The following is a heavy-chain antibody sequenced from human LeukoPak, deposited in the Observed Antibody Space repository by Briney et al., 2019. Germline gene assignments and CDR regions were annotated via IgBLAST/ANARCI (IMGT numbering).Heavy chain of an antibody. V-gene: IGHV3-64*01. CDR3: ARDNFGFDY. Sequence: GGSLRPSCAASGFTFSSYAMHWVRQAPGKGLEYVSAISSNGGSTYYANSVKGRFTISRDNSKNTLYLQMGSLRAEDMAVYYCARDNFGFDYWGQGTLVTVSS. CDR1: GFTFSSYA. D-gene: IGHD3-10*01. CDR2: ISSNGGST. J-gene: IGHJ4*02.